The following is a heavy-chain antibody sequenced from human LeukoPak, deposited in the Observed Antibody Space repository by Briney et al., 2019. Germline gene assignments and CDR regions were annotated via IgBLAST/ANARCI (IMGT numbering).Heavy chain of an antibody. CDR3: ARAHNWKYGSFDF. Sequence: GGSLRLSCAASGFSFSTYSMNWVRQDPGKGLEWVSCISSSSSYIYYADSVKGRFTISRDNAKNSLYLQMNSLRAADTAVYYCARAHNWKYGSFDFWGQGTLVTVSS. J-gene: IGHJ4*02. D-gene: IGHD1-7*01. CDR1: GFSFSTYS. CDR2: ISSSSSYI. V-gene: IGHV3-21*01.